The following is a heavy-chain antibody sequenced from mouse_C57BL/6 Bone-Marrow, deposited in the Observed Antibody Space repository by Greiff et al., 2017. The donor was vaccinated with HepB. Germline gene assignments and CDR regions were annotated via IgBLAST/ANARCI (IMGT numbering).Heavy chain of an antibody. D-gene: IGHD1-1*01. CDR1: GFNIKDDY. V-gene: IGHV14-4*01. Sequence: VQLQQSGAELVRPGASVKLSCTASGFNIKDDYMHWVKQRPEQGLEWIGWIDPENGDTEYASKFQGKATITADTSSNTAYLQLSSLTSEDTAVYYCTPRRYYYGSRWYFDVWGTGTTVTVSS. CDR3: TPRRYYYGSRWYFDV. CDR2: IDPENGDT. J-gene: IGHJ1*03.